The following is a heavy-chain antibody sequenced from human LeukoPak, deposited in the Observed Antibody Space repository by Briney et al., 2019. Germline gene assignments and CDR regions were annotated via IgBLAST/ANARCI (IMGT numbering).Heavy chain of an antibody. CDR2: INHSGST. Sequence: PSETLSLTCAVYGGSFSGYYWSWIRQPPGKGLEWIGEINHSGSTNYNPSLKSRVTISVDTSKNQFSLKLSSVTAADTAVYYCARDLGAARGYFDYWGQGTLVTVSS. CDR1: GGSFSGYY. V-gene: IGHV4-34*01. J-gene: IGHJ4*02. CDR3: ARDLGAARGYFDY. D-gene: IGHD6-6*01.